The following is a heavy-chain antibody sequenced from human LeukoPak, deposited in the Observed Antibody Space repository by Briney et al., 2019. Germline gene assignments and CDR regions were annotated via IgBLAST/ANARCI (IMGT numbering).Heavy chain of an antibody. D-gene: IGHD6-19*01. J-gene: IGHJ2*01. V-gene: IGHV1-2*02. CDR3: ARVRIAVARYFDL. Sequence: GASVKVSCKASGYTFTGYYMHWVRQAPGQGLEWMGWINPNSGGTNYAQKFQGRVTMTRDTSISTAYMELSRLRSDDTAVYYCARVRIAVARYFDLWGRGTLVTVSS. CDR1: GYTFTGYY. CDR2: INPNSGGT.